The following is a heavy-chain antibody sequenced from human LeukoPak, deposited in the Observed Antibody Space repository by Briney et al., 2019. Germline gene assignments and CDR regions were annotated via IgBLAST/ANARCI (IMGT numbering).Heavy chain of an antibody. Sequence: GRSLRLSCAASGFTFSSYGMHWVRQAPGKGLEWVAVISYDGPNKYYADSVKGRFTISRDNSKSRLYLQMNSPRAEDTAVYYCAKGMATYGSGTLFDYWGQGTLVTVSS. D-gene: IGHD3-10*01. CDR1: GFTFSSYG. V-gene: IGHV3-30*18. J-gene: IGHJ4*02. CDR2: ISYDGPNK. CDR3: AKGMATYGSGTLFDY.